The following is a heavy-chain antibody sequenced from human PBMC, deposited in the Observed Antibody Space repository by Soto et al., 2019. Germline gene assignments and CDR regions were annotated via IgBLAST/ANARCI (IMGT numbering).Heavy chain of an antibody. D-gene: IGHD2-15*01. CDR1: GGSFSGYY. Sequence: SETLSLTCAVHGGSFSGYYWDWIRQPPGKGLEWIGYIYYSGSTNYNPSLKSRVTISVDTSKNQFSLKLSSVTAADTAVYYCARTYCSGGSCYFDYWGQGTLVTVSS. CDR2: IYYSGST. J-gene: IGHJ4*02. CDR3: ARTYCSGGSCYFDY. V-gene: IGHV4-59*01.